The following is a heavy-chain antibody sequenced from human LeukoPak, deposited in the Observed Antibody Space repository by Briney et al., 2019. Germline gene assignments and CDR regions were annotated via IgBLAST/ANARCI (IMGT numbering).Heavy chain of an antibody. D-gene: IGHD1-26*01. Sequence: PGRSLRLSCAASGFTFDNYAMHWVRQAPGKGLEWVSGISWSSGTIGYADSVKGRFTISRDNAKNSLYLQMNSLRAEDTAVYYCARDRSGSYVVPDAFDIWGQGTMVTVSS. CDR2: ISWSSGTI. V-gene: IGHV3-9*01. J-gene: IGHJ3*02. CDR3: ARDRSGSYVVPDAFDI. CDR1: GFTFDNYA.